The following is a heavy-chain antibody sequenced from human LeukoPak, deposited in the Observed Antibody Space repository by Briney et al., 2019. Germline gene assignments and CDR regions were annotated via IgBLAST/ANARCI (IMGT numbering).Heavy chain of an antibody. Sequence: GRSLRLSCAASGFTFNSYAVHWVRQAPGKGLEWVAVISYDGNISFYAASVKGRFTISRDNSKNTLYLQMNSLRAEDTALYFCARDRRYCSGGSCYFDYFFDYWGQGTLVTVSS. V-gene: IGHV3-30-3*01. D-gene: IGHD2-15*01. CDR2: ISYDGNIS. J-gene: IGHJ4*02. CDR3: ARDRRYCSGGSCYFDYFFDY. CDR1: GFTFNSYA.